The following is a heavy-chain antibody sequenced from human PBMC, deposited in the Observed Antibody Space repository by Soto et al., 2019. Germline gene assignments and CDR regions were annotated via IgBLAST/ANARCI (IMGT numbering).Heavy chain of an antibody. CDR1: GFTLSSYA. J-gene: IGHJ1*01. V-gene: IGHV3-30-3*01. Sequence: PGGALRLSCAASGFTLSSYAMHWVRPAPGKGLEWVAVISYDGSNKYYADSVKGRFTISRDNSKNTLYLQMNSLRAEDTAVYYCAHSLSSSSWPQYFQHWGQGTLVTVSS. CDR2: ISYDGSNK. CDR3: AHSLSSSSWPQYFQH. D-gene: IGHD6-13*01.